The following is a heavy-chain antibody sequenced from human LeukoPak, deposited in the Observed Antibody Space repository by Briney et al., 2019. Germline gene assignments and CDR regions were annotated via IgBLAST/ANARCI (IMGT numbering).Heavy chain of an antibody. CDR2: IKTDESEI. CDR1: GFTFSNYW. V-gene: IGHV3-7*01. CDR3: VRGMGV. J-gene: IGHJ6*02. Sequence: GGSLRLSCAASGFTFSNYWMTWVRQAPGKGSEWVADIKTDESEIYYVDSVKGRFTISRDNAENSLYLQMNSLRVEDTAVYYCVRGMGVWGQGTTVTVSS.